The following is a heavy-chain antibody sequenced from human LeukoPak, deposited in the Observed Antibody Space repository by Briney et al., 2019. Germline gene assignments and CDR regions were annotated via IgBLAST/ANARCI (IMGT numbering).Heavy chain of an antibody. CDR2: IYYSGST. Sequence: SETLSLTCTVSGGSISSYYWSWIRQPPGKGLEWIGYIYYSGSTNYNPSLKSRVTISVDTSKNQFSLKLSSVTAADTAVYYCARGSPGPDLHFDYWGQGTLVTVSS. J-gene: IGHJ4*02. CDR1: GGSISSYY. CDR3: ARGSPGPDLHFDY. D-gene: IGHD1-14*01. V-gene: IGHV4-59*01.